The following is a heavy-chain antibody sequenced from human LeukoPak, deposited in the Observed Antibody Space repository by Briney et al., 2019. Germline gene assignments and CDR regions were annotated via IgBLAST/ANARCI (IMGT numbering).Heavy chain of an antibody. CDR2: IYTSGST. CDR3: ARERTVVTEYWYFDL. CDR1: GGSISSYY. Sequence: PSETLSLTCTVSGGSISSYYWSWIRQPAGKGLEWIGRIYTSGSTNYNPSLKSRVTMSVDTSKNQFSLKLSSVTAADTAVYYCARERTVVTEYWYFDLWGRGTLVTVSS. J-gene: IGHJ2*01. V-gene: IGHV4-4*07. D-gene: IGHD4-23*01.